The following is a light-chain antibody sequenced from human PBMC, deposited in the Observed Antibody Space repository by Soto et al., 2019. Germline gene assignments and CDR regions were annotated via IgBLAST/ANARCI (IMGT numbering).Light chain of an antibody. CDR2: GAS. Sequence: EIVLTQSPGTLSLSPGERATLSCRASQSVSSSYLAWYQQKPGQAPRLLIYGASSRATGIPDRFSGSGSGTDFTLTIIRLEPEDFAVYYCQPYGIPKTFGQGTKVEIK. CDR1: QSVSSSY. J-gene: IGKJ1*01. V-gene: IGKV3-20*01. CDR3: QPYGIPKT.